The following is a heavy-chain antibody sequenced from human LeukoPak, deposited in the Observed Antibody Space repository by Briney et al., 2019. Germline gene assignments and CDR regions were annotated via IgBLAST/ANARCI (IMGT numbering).Heavy chain of an antibody. V-gene: IGHV3-49*04. CDR1: GFTCGDHA. D-gene: IGHD5-18*01. Sequence: GGPLRLSCTGSGFTCGDHAMSGVRRAPGKGLEWVGFIRSKAYRGTTEYAASVKGRFTISRDDSASIAYLQMNSLRTEDTAVYYCARGPIQLWIHNAMDVWGQGTTVTVSS. J-gene: IGHJ6*02. CDR3: ARGPIQLWIHNAMDV. CDR2: IRSKAYRGTT.